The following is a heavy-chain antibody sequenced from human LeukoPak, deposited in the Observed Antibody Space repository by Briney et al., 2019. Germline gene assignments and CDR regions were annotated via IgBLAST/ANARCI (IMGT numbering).Heavy chain of an antibody. CDR2: IYYSGST. J-gene: IGHJ4*02. D-gene: IGHD1-26*01. Sequence: SETLSLTCTVSGGSISSYYWSWVRQPPGKGLEWVGYIYYSGSTNYNPSLKSRVTISVDTSKNQFSLKLSSVTAADTAVYYCARGGGELDFGFDYWGQGTLVTVSS. CDR1: GGSISSYY. V-gene: IGHV4-59*01. CDR3: ARGGGELDFGFDY.